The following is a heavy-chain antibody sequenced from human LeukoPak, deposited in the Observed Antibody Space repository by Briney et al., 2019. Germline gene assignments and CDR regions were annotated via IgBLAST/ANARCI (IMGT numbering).Heavy chain of an antibody. J-gene: IGHJ3*02. V-gene: IGHV4-38-2*02. Sequence: SETLSLTCTVSGYSISSGYYWGWIRQPPGKGLEWIGRIYTSGSTNYNPSLKSRVTISVDTSKNQFSLKLSSVTAADTAVYYCARSVGYWMADAFDIWGQGTMVTVSS. CDR1: GYSISSGYY. CDR3: ARSVGYWMADAFDI. D-gene: IGHD2-15*01. CDR2: IYTSGST.